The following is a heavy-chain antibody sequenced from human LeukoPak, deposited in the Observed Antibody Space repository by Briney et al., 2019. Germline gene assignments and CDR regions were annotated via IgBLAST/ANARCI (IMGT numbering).Heavy chain of an antibody. V-gene: IGHV3-30*02. D-gene: IGHD6-19*01. J-gene: IGHJ4*02. Sequence: GRSLRLSCAASGFTFSSYGMHWVRQAPGKGLDWVAFIRNDGSNKYYADSVKGRFTISRDNSKNTLYLQMNSLRGEDTAVYYCAKDQGSGAFDYWGQGTLVTVSS. CDR2: IRNDGSNK. CDR3: AKDQGSGAFDY. CDR1: GFTFSSYG.